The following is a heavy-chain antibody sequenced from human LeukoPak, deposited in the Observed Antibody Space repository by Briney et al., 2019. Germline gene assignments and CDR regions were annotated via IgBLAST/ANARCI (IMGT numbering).Heavy chain of an antibody. CDR3: VKAGIAAVTGRYYIDY. D-gene: IGHD6-13*01. CDR1: GFPFSTXX. J-gene: IGHJ4*02. Sequence: PGGSLRLSCAASGFPFSTXXXXXXRQAPGKGLXXXXXXXGRGSDTYYADSVRGXFTISRDNSKSTLYLQMNSLRAEDTAVYYCVKAGIAAVTGRYYIDYWGLGALVTVSS. V-gene: IGHV3-23*01. CDR2: XXGRGSDT.